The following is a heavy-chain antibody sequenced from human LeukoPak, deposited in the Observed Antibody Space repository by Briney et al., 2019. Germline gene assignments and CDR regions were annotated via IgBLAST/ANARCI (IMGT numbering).Heavy chain of an antibody. CDR1: GYSISSGYY. D-gene: IGHD4-23*01. Sequence: SETLSLTCAVSGYSISSGYYWGWIRQPPGKGLEWIGSIYHSGSTYYNPSLKSRVTISVDTSKNQFSLKLSSMTAADTAVYYCARHGSLYGSNYFDYWGQGALVTVSS. CDR2: IYHSGST. CDR3: ARHGSLYGSNYFDY. J-gene: IGHJ4*02. V-gene: IGHV4-38-2*01.